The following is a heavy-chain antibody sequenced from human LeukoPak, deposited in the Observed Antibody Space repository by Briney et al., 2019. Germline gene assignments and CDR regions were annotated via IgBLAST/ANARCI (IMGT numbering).Heavy chain of an antibody. CDR3: AKDQGDFWSGYYHFDY. CDR2: VSGSGGST. D-gene: IGHD3-3*01. CDR1: GFTSSSYA. J-gene: IGHJ4*02. V-gene: IGHV3-23*01. Sequence: GGSMRLSCAASGFTSSSYAMSWVRQAPRKGREWVSAVSGSGGSTYYADSVKGRFTISRDNSKNTLYLQMNSLRAEDTAVYYCAKDQGDFWSGYYHFDYWGQGTLVTVSS.